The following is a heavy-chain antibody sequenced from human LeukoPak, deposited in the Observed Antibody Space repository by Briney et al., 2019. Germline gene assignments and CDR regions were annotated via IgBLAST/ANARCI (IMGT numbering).Heavy chain of an antibody. CDR2: IYTSGST. V-gene: IGHV4-4*07. D-gene: IGHD3-10*01. Sequence: SETLSLTCTVSGGSISSYYWSWIRQPAGKGLEWIGRIYTSGSTNYNPSLKSRVTMSVDTSKNQFSLKLSSVTAADTAVYYCARTITMVRGSWWFDPWGQGTLVTASS. J-gene: IGHJ5*02. CDR1: GGSISSYY. CDR3: ARTITMVRGSWWFDP.